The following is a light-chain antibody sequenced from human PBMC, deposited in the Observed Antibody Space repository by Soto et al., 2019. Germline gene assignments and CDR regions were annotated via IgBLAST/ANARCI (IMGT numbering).Light chain of an antibody. J-gene: IGLJ3*02. V-gene: IGLV2-8*01. CDR3: SSYAGSNNLV. CDR2: EVS. CDR1: SSDVGGYNY. Sequence: QSVLTQPPSASGSLGQSVTISCTGTSSDVGGYNYVSWYQQHPGKAPKLMISEVSKRPSGVPDRFSGSKSGNTASLTVSGLKAEDEADCYCSSYAGSNNLVFGGGTKLTVL.